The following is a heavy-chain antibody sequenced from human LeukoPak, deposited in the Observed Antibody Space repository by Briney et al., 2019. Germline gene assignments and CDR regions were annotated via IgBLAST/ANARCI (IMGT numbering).Heavy chain of an antibody. J-gene: IGHJ4*02. V-gene: IGHV4-38-2*02. CDR2: IYHSGST. D-gene: IGHD5-18*01. CDR3: AREEDTAMALGDY. CDR1: GYSISSGYY. Sequence: SETLSLTCTVSGYSISSGYYWGWIRQPPGKGLEWIGSIYHSGSTYYNPSLKSRVTISVDTSKNQFSLKLSSVTAADTAVYYCAREEDTAMALGDYWGQGTLVTVSS.